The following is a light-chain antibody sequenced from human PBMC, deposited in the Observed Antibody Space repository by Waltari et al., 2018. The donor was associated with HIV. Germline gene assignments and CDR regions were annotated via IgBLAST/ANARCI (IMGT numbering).Light chain of an antibody. CDR3: ETWDGNTWV. J-gene: IGLJ3*02. Sequence: QPVLTQSSSASASLGSSVKLTCTLSSGHRSYIIAWHQQQPGKAPRYLMKLEGSGSYNKGSGVPDRVSGSSSGADRYLTISNVQSEDEADYYCETWDGNTWVFGGGTKLTVL. CDR1: SGHRSYI. CDR2: LEGSGSY. V-gene: IGLV4-60*03.